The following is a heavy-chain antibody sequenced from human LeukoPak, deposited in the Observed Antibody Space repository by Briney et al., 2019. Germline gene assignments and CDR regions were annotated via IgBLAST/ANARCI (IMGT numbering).Heavy chain of an antibody. J-gene: IGHJ4*02. Sequence: PGGSLRLSCAASGFTFSSYGMHWVRQAPGKGLEWVAFIRYGGSNKYYADSVKGRFTISRDNSKNTLYLQMNSLRAEDTAVYYCAKDLNSYGYHGGLDWGQGTLVTVSS. CDR1: GFTFSSYG. D-gene: IGHD5-18*01. CDR3: AKDLNSYGYHGGLD. CDR2: IRYGGSNK. V-gene: IGHV3-30*02.